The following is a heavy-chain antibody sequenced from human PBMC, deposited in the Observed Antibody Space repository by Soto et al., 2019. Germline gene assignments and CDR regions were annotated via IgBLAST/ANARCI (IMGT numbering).Heavy chain of an antibody. J-gene: IGHJ4*02. D-gene: IGHD3-3*01. CDR3: ARTPFGVVTNYFDY. CDR2: INSDGSST. CDR1: GFTFSSYW. Sequence: EVPLVESGGGLVQPGGSLRLSCAASGFTFSSYWMHWVRQAPGKGLVWVSRINSDGSSTSYADSVKGRFTISRDNAKNTLYLQMNSLRAEDTAVYYCARTPFGVVTNYFDYWGQGTLVTVSS. V-gene: IGHV3-74*01.